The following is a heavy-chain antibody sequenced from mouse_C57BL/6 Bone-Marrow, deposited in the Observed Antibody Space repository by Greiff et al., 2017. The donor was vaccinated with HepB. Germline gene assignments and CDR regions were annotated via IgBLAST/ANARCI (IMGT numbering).Heavy chain of an antibody. V-gene: IGHV12-3*01. Sequence: VHLVQSGPGLVKPSQSLFLTCSITGFPITSGYYWIWIRQSPGKPLEWMGYITHSGETFYNPSLQSPISITRETSKNQFFLQLNSVTTEDTAMYYCAGAAYYYGSPWYFDVWGTGTTVTVSS. CDR3: AGAAYYYGSPWYFDV. D-gene: IGHD1-1*01. J-gene: IGHJ1*03. CDR1: GFPITSGYY. CDR2: ITHSGET.